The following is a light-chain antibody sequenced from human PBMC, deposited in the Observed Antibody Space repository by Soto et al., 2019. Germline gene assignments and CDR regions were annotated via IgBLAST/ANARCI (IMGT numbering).Light chain of an antibody. V-gene: IGKV3-15*01. CDR2: GAS. Sequence: EIVMTQSPDTLSVSPGERATLSCRASQSVGSKLAWYQQKPGQAPRLLIYGASTRATAIPARFSGSGSGTEFTLTISSLQSEDFAVYYCQQYQNWPLITFGQGTRLEIK. J-gene: IGKJ5*01. CDR3: QQYQNWPLIT. CDR1: QSVGSK.